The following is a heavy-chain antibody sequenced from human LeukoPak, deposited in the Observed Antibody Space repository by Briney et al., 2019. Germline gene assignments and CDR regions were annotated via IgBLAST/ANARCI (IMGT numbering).Heavy chain of an antibody. D-gene: IGHD6-19*01. Sequence: ASVKVSCKASGYTFSNYGISWVRQAPGLGLEWMGWTGYNGNTNYALKFQDRVTMTTDTSTTTAYMELRSLESDDTAVYYCARHSGSGWQALGYWGQGTLVTVSS. CDR2: TGYNGNT. V-gene: IGHV1-18*04. CDR1: GYTFSNYG. CDR3: ARHSGSGWQALGY. J-gene: IGHJ4*02.